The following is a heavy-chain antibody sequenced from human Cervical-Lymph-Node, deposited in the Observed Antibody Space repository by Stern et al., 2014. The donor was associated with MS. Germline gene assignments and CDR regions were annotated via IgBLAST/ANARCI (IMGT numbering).Heavy chain of an antibody. J-gene: IGHJ3*02. CDR3: AKDRLRGGAFDI. D-gene: IGHD5-12*01. CDR2: ISWNSGSI. CDR1: GFTFDDYA. V-gene: IGHV3-9*01. Sequence: EVQLLESGGGLVQPGRSLSLPCAASGFTFDDYAMHWVRQAPGKGLEWVSGISWNSGSIGYADSVKGRFTISRDNAKNSLYLQMNSLRAEDTALYYCAKDRLRGGAFDIWGQGTMVTVSS.